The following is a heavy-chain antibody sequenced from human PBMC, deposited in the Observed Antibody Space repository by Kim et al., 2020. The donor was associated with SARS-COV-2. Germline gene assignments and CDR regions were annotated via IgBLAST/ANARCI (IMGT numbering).Heavy chain of an antibody. Sequence: GGSLRLSCAASGFSFSSYTMNWVRQAPGKGLEWVSSTTNDNSNLYYSDSVKGRFTISRDNVKNSLFLQMNSLRAEDTAVYYCARDWSRDFDFWGQGTLVTVSS. CDR1: GFSFSSYT. D-gene: IGHD2-8*02. J-gene: IGHJ4*02. CDR2: TTNDNSNL. V-gene: IGHV3-21*01. CDR3: ARDWSRDFDF.